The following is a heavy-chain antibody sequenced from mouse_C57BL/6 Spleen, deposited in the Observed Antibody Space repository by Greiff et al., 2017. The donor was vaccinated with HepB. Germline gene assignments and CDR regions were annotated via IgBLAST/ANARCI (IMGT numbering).Heavy chain of an antibody. V-gene: IGHV1-4*01. CDR2: INPSSGYT. J-gene: IGHJ1*03. Sequence: QVQLQHSGAELARPGASVKMSCKASGYTFTSYTMHWVKQRPGQGLEWIGYINPSSGYTKYNQKFKDKATLTADKSSSTAYMQLSSLTSEDSAVYYCARDPGYWYFDVWGTGTTVTVSS. CDR3: ARDPGYWYFDV. CDR1: GYTFTSYT.